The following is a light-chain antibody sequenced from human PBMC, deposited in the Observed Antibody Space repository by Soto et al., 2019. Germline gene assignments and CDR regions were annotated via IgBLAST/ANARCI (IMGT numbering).Light chain of an antibody. CDR2: INSDGSH. CDR1: SGHSSYA. CDR3: PTWGTGVV. J-gene: IGLJ2*01. Sequence: QPVLTQSPSASASLGASVKLTCTLSSGHSSYAIAWHQQQPEKGPRYLMKINSDGSHSKGDGIPDRFSGSSSGAERYLTIPSLQSEDEADYSCPTWGTGVVFGGGTKLTVL. V-gene: IGLV4-69*01.